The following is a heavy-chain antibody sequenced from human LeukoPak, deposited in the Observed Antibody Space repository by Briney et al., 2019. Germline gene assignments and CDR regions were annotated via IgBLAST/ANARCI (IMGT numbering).Heavy chain of an antibody. D-gene: IGHD3-3*01. CDR2: IYTSGST. J-gene: IGHJ6*03. Sequence: SETLSLTCTVSGGSISSYYWSWIRQPPRKGLEWIWYIYTSGSTNYNPSLKSRVTISVDTSKNQFSLKLSSVTAADTAVYYCARLTGYYDFWSGYSRSDYYYYYMDVWGKGTTVTVSS. V-gene: IGHV4-4*09. CDR3: ARLTGYYDFWSGYSRSDYYYYYMDV. CDR1: GGSISSYY.